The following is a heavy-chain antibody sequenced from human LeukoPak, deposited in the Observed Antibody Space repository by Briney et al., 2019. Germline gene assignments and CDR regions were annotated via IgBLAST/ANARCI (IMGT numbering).Heavy chain of an antibody. CDR1: GDSISNGGYY. CDR2: IYDSGTT. J-gene: IGHJ4*02. D-gene: IGHD1-14*01. CDR3: ARGGDRRGFDY. V-gene: IGHV4-31*03. Sequence: SQTLSLTCTVSGDSISNGGYYWSWIRQHPGKGLEWIGYIYDSGTTYYNPALQSRVTISVDMSDNHFSLKMRSTTAADTAVYFCARGGDRRGFDYWGQGTLVTVSS.